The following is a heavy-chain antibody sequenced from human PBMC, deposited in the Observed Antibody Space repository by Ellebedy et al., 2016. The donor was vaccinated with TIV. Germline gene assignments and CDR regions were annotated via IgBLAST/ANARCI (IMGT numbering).Heavy chain of an antibody. Sequence: SETLSLTCAVSGRSVSTITYYPGCICQPPGNGLQFREFVFSCRGPTYNPSLNSRVSLSISTSKNQFSLKLNSVTAADTATYYCVRDRKGYITEAGGYFDYWGLGTLVAVSS. D-gene: IGHD5-12*01. J-gene: IGHJ4*02. CDR1: GRSVSTITYY. CDR2: VFSCRGP. V-gene: IGHV4-61*01. CDR3: VRDRKGYITEAGGYFDY.